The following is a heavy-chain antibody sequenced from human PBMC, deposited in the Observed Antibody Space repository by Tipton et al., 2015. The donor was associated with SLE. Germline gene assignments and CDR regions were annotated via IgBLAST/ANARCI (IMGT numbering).Heavy chain of an antibody. CDR3: ARDRVYSSGIDP. J-gene: IGHJ5*02. Sequence: TLSLTCTVSGGSISSSSYYWGWIRQPPGKGLEWIGSIYYSGSTYYNPSLKSRVTISVDTSKNQFSLKLSSVTAADTAAYYCARDRVYSSGIDPWGQGTLVTVSS. CDR2: IYYSGST. CDR1: GGSISSSSYY. V-gene: IGHV4-39*07. D-gene: IGHD6-25*01.